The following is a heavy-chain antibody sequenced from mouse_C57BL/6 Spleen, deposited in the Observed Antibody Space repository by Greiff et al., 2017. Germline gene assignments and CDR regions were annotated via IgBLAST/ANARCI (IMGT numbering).Heavy chain of an antibody. V-gene: IGHV1-82*01. J-gene: IGHJ3*01. CDR3: ARSYEGWFAY. D-gene: IGHD2-3*01. CDR2: IYPGDGDT. Sequence: ESGPELVKPGASVKISCKASGYAFSSSWMHWVKPRPGKGLEWIGRIYPGDGDTNYNGKFKGKATLTADKSSITAYMQLSSLTSEDSAVYFCARSYEGWFAYGGQGTLVTVSA. CDR1: GYAFSSSW.